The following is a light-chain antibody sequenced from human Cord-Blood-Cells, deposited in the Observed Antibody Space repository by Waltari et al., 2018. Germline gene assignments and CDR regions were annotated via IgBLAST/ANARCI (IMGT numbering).Light chain of an antibody. Sequence: QSVLTQPPSVSGAPGQRVTISCTGSSSTIGAGYDFHWYQQLPGTAPKLLIYGNSNRPSGVPDRFSGSKSGTSASMAITGLQAEDEADYYCQSYDSSLSGSVFGGGTKLTVL. CDR2: GNS. CDR3: QSYDSSLSGSV. CDR1: SSTIGAGYD. V-gene: IGLV1-40*01. J-gene: IGLJ3*02.